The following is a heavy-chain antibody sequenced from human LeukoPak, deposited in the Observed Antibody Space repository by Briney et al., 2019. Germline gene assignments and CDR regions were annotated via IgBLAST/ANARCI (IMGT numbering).Heavy chain of an antibody. D-gene: IGHD6-19*01. V-gene: IGHV3-23*01. CDR1: GFTFSSYA. CDR3: AKVQWLVTDYYSYYYMDV. CDR2: TSGSGGST. Sequence: PGGSLRLSCAASGFTFSSYAMSWVRQAPGKGLEWVSATSGSGGSTYYADSVKGRFTISRDNSKNTLYLQMNSLRAEDTAVYYCAKVQWLVTDYYSYYYMDVWGKGTTVTVSS. J-gene: IGHJ6*03.